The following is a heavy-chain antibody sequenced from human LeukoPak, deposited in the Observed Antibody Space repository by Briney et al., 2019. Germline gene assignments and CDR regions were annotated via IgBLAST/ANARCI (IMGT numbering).Heavy chain of an antibody. J-gene: IGHJ3*02. D-gene: IGHD7-27*01. CDR2: IKSDGSST. CDR1: GFAYSSFW. Sequence: LTGGSLRLSCGASGFAYSSFWMSWVRQAPGEGLVWVSRIKSDGSSTSYADSVKGRFTISRDNAKNTLYLQMNSLRAEDTAVYFCAKIRGNWGFSFDIWGRGTMVTVSS. V-gene: IGHV3-74*01. CDR3: AKIRGNWGFSFDI.